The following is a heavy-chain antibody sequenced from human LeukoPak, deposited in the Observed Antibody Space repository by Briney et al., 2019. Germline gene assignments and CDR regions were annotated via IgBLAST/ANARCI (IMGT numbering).Heavy chain of an antibody. CDR3: ARVKVGARDNGMDV. V-gene: IGHV1-2*02. J-gene: IGHJ6*02. D-gene: IGHD1-26*01. CDR2: INSNSGGT. Sequence: GASVKVSCKASGCTFTDYYINWVRQGPGQGLEWMGLINSNSGGTTYAQKFQGRVTMTRDTSFNTAYMDLSSLKSDDTAVYYCARVKVGARDNGMDVWGQGTTVTVSS. CDR1: GCTFTDYY.